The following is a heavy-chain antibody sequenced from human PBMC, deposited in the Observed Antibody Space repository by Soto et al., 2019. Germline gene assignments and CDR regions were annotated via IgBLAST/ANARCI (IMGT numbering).Heavy chain of an antibody. CDR3: AKVRIAATNYYYYYGMDV. CDR1: GFTFSSYG. Sequence: GGSLRLSCAASGFTFSSYGMHWVRQAPGKGLEWVAVISYDGSNKYYADSVKGRFAISRDNSKNTLYLQMNSLRAEDTAVYYCAKVRIAATNYYYYYGMDVWGQGTTVTSP. CDR2: ISYDGSNK. D-gene: IGHD6-13*01. V-gene: IGHV3-30*18. J-gene: IGHJ6*02.